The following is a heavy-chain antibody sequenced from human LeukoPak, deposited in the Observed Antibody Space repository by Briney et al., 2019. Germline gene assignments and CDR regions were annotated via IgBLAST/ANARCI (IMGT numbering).Heavy chain of an antibody. CDR2: ISVSGDKT. CDR1: GFTFNNYA. D-gene: IGHD6-19*01. CDR3: AKQWVDC. J-gene: IGHJ4*02. V-gene: IGHV3-23*01. Sequence: GGSLRLSCAASGFTFNNYAMNWVRQAPGKGLEWVSSISVSGDKTDYADSVKGRFTISRDNSRNTLYLQMNSLRAEDTALYYCAKQWVDCWGQGTLVTVSS.